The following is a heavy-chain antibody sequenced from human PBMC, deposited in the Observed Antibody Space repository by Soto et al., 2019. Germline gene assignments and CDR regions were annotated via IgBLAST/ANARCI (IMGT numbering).Heavy chain of an antibody. CDR1: GYTFTNYA. J-gene: IGHJ4*02. CDR2: INAGNGNT. D-gene: IGHD6-19*01. Sequence: QVQLVQSGAEEKKPGASVKVSCKASGYTFTNYAMHWVRQAPGQRREWMGWINAGNGNTKYSQKFQGRVTITRDTSASTAYMELSSLRSEDTAVYYCARVSGFYLPEYWGQGTLSTVSS. CDR3: ARVSGFYLPEY. V-gene: IGHV1-3*05.